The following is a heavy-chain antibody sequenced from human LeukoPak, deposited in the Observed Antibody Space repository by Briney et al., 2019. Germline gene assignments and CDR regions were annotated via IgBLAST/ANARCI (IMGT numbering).Heavy chain of an antibody. Sequence: SETLSLTCTVSGDSISGFYWAWVRQPAGKGLQWIGRISSSGTSNYSPSLKSRITLSVDTSVSQFSLKVASVTAADSAVYYCARVTGYMTEDYFDYWGQGTLITVSS. CDR2: ISSSGTS. D-gene: IGHD6-13*01. CDR3: ARVTGYMTEDYFDY. J-gene: IGHJ4*02. V-gene: IGHV4-4*07. CDR1: GDSISGFY.